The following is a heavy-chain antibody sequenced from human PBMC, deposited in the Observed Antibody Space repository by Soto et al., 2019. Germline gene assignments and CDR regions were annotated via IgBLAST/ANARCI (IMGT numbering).Heavy chain of an antibody. CDR3: ARDNRYCSGGSCPTFDY. CDR2: ISAYNGNT. J-gene: IGHJ4*02. V-gene: IGHV1-18*01. CDR1: GYTFTSYG. Sequence: QVQLVQSGAEVKKPGASVKVSCKASGYTFTSYGISWVRQAPGQGLEGMGWISAYNGNTNYAQKLQGRVTMTTDTSTSTAYMELRSLRSDDTAVYYCARDNRYCSGGSCPTFDYWGQGTLVTVSS. D-gene: IGHD2-15*01.